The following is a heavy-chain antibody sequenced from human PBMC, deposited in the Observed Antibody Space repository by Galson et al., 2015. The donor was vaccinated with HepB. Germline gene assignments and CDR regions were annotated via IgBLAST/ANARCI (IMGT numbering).Heavy chain of an antibody. V-gene: IGHV5-51*01. CDR1: GYRFTSHW. D-gene: IGHD3-3*01. CDR2: IFPSDSDT. CDR3: ARYGCNLRLFDWLSEGWLDP. J-gene: IGHJ5*02. Sequence: QSGAEVKKPGESLNISCTSSGYRFTSHWIAWVRQVPGKGLEWMGIIFPSDSDTRYSPSFQGQVTISVDKSISTAYLQWSSLKASDTAMYYCARYGCNLRLFDWLSEGWLDPWGQGTLVTVSS.